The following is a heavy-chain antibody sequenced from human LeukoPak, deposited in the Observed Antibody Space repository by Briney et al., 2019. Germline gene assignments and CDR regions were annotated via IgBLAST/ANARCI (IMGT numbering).Heavy chain of an antibody. V-gene: IGHV3-49*04. D-gene: IGHD3-10*01. J-gene: IGHJ4*02. Sequence: GGSLRLSCTASGFTFGDYAMSWVRQAPGKGLEWVGFIRSKAYGGTTEYAASVKGRFTISRDDSKSIAYLQMNSLKTEDTAVYYCTRNYYGSGSYYNDYWGQGTLVTVSS. CDR3: TRNYYGSGSYYNDY. CDR2: IRSKAYGGTT. CDR1: GFTFGDYA.